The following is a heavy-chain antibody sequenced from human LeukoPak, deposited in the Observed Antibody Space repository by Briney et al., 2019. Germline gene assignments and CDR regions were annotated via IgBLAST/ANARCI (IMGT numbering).Heavy chain of an antibody. CDR1: GYTFTACY. CDR3: ARDPATSYYLDS. CDR2: IDPKSGGT. Sequence: ASVRVSCKASGYTFTACYLHWVRQAPGQGLEWMGWIDPKSGGTKIAQKFQGRVTMTRDTSMGTVYMELYSLTSDDTAVYSCARDPATSYYLDSWGQGILVTVSS. J-gene: IGHJ4*02. V-gene: IGHV1-2*02.